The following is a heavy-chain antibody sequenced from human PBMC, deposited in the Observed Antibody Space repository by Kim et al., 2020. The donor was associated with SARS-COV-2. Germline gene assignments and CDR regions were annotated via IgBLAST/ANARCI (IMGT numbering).Heavy chain of an antibody. D-gene: IGHD3-10*01. J-gene: IGHJ4*02. CDR3: ARRGVEGGVRGGHVIDY. CDR2: IYYSGST. CDR1: GGSISSSSYY. V-gene: IGHV4-39*01. Sequence: SETLSLTCTVSGGSISSSSYYWGWIRQPPGKGLEWIGSIYYSGSTYYNPSLKSRVTISVDTSKNQFSLKLSSVTAADTAVYYCARRGVEGGVRGGHVIDYWGQGTLVTVSS.